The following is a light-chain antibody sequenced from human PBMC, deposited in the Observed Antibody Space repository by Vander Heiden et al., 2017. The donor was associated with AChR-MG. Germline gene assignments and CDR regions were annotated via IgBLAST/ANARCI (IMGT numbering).Light chain of an antibody. Sequence: DIQLTQPPSSLSASVGDRVTITCRASQGISSYLAWYQQKPGKAPKLLIYAASTLQSGVPSRFSGSGSGTEFTLTISSLQPEDFATYYCQQLNSYPFATFGQGTKLEIK. J-gene: IGKJ2*01. CDR2: AAS. CDR3: QQLNSYPFAT. CDR1: QGISSY. V-gene: IGKV1-9*01.